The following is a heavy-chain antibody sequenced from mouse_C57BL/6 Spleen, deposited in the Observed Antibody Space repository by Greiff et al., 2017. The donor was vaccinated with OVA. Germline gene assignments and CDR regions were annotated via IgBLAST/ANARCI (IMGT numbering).Heavy chain of an antibody. CDR3: ARIDYSNVYAMDY. V-gene: IGHV1-26*01. CDR2: INPNNGGT. D-gene: IGHD2-5*01. CDR1: GYTFTDYY. Sequence: VQLQQSGPELVKPGASVKISCKASGYTFTDYYMNWVKQSHGKSLEWIGDINPNNGGTSYNQKFKDKATLTVDKSSSTAYMELRSLTSEDSAVYYCARIDYSNVYAMDYWGQGTSVTVSA. J-gene: IGHJ4*01.